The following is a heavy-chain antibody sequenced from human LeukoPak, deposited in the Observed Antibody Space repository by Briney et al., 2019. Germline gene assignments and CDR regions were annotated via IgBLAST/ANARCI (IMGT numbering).Heavy chain of an antibody. CDR2: IYYSGST. Sequence: SETLSLTCTVSGGSISSGDYYWSWIRQPPGKGLEWIGYIYYSGSTYYNPSLKSRVTISVDTSKNQFSLKLSSVTAADAAVYYCARRYGDYARGLNWFDPWGQGTLVTVSS. V-gene: IGHV4-30-4*01. CDR3: ARRYGDYARGLNWFDP. CDR1: GGSISSGDYY. D-gene: IGHD4-17*01. J-gene: IGHJ5*02.